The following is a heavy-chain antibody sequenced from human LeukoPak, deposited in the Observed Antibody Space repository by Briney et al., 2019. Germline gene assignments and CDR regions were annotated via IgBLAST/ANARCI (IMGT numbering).Heavy chain of an antibody. CDR3: ARHRGDPRGYYYYGMDV. CDR1: GGSISSYY. Sequence: SETLSLTCTVSGGSISSYYWGWIRQPPGKGLEWIGIIYYTGSSNYNPSLKSRVTISVDTSKNQFSLKLNSVAAADTAVYYCARHRGDPRGYYYYGMDVWGQGTTVTVSS. CDR2: IYYTGSS. J-gene: IGHJ6*02. V-gene: IGHV4-59*08. D-gene: IGHD3-10*01.